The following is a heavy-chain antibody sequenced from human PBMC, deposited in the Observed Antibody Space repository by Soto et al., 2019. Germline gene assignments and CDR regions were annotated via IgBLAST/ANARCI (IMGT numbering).Heavy chain of an antibody. V-gene: IGHV3-30-3*01. CDR3: ARAGFNYYFDY. CDR1: GFTFSNYA. Sequence: QVQVVESGGGVVQPGRSLRLSCAASGFTFSNYAMHWVRQAPGKGLEWVAVISYDGSNTYYADSVKGRLTISRDNSKNTVYLQLNSLRAEDTAVYFCARAGFNYYFDYWGLGTLVTVSS. CDR2: ISYDGSNT. J-gene: IGHJ4*02.